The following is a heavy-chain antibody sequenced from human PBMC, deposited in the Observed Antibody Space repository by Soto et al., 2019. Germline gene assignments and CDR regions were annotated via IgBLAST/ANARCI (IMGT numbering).Heavy chain of an antibody. CDR2: ISSSSSYI. CDR3: ARDLELGAFDI. V-gene: IGHV3-21*01. D-gene: IGHD1-7*01. CDR1: GFTFSSYS. Sequence: GSLRLSCAASGFTFSSYSMNWVRQAPGKGLEWVSSISSSSSYIYYADSVKGRFTISRDNAKNSLYLQMNSLRAEDTAVYYCARDLELGAFDIWGQGTMVTVSS. J-gene: IGHJ3*02.